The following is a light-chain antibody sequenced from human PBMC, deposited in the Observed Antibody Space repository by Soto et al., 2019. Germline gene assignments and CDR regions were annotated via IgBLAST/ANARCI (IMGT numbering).Light chain of an antibody. Sequence: DIQMTQSPSTLSASVGDRVTITCRASQSISTWLAWYQQKPGKAPKLLIYKASSLESGVPSRFSGSGSWTEFTLTISSLQPDDFATYYCQQDNIYWTFGQGTKVEIK. CDR1: QSISTW. CDR2: KAS. V-gene: IGKV1-5*03. CDR3: QQDNIYWT. J-gene: IGKJ1*01.